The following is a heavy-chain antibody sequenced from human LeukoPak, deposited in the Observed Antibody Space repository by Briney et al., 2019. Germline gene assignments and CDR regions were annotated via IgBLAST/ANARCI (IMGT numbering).Heavy chain of an antibody. CDR3: SRLGGDDFWDGYPYFDY. CDR2: ILD. Sequence: ASETLSLTCTVSGDSISRSNFYWGWIRKPPGKGLEWVGTILDYKSSLKSRVSISIDMSNNHFSLKLTSVTAADTALYYCSRLGGDDFWDGYPYFDYWGQGILVTVSS. D-gene: IGHD3-3*01. V-gene: IGHV4-39*02. J-gene: IGHJ4*02. CDR1: GDSISRSNFY.